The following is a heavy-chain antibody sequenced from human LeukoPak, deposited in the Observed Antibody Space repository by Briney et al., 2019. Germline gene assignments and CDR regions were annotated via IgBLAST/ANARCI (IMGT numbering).Heavy chain of an antibody. CDR3: ARDKAGAAASWFDP. J-gene: IGHJ5*02. CDR2: IYYSGNT. CDR1: GASFSTYY. D-gene: IGHD6-13*01. V-gene: IGHV4-59*01. Sequence: SETLSLTCTVSGASFSTYYWSWIRQPPGKGLEWVGYIYYSGNTNYNPSLQSRVTISVDTSKNQFSLRLSSVTAADTAVYYCARDKAGAAASWFDPWGQGTLVTVSS.